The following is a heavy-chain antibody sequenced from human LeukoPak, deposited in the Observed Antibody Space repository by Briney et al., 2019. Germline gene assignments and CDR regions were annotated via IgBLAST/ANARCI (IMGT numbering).Heavy chain of an antibody. CDR2: ISGSGTDT. Sequence: GGSLRLSCAASGLRFSGQYMIWIRQAPGKGLEWVAFISGSGTDTFYADPVKGRFFISKDNTRDSLSLQMNSLSAEDTAMYYCATLHFYAMGVWGQGTTVTVSS. J-gene: IGHJ6*01. CDR3: ATLHFYAMGV. CDR1: GLRFSGQY. V-gene: IGHV3-11*01.